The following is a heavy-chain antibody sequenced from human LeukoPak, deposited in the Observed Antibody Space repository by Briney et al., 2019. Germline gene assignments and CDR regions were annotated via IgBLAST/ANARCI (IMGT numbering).Heavy chain of an antibody. D-gene: IGHD3/OR15-3a*01. CDR1: GFTFSSYT. Sequence: GGSLRLSCAASGFTFSSYTMSWVRQAPGKGLRWVSAVSGSGSITSHSDSVRGRFTISRDNSKSTLYLQMNSLRAEDTAVYYCANLGLDSLDVWGQGTTVTVSS. J-gene: IGHJ6*02. V-gene: IGHV3-23*01. CDR2: VSGSGSIT. CDR3: ANLGLDSLDV.